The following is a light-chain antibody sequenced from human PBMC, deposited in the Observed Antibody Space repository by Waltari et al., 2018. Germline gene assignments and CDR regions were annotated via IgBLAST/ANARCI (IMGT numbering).Light chain of an antibody. J-gene: IGKJ2*01. V-gene: IGKV4-1*01. CDR3: QQYYATPNT. CDR1: QSVFYSFNNNNY. Sequence: DIVMTQSPDSLTVSLGERVTINCKPSQSVFYSFNNNNYLAWYQQKPGQPPKLLIYWASTRESGVPDRFSGSGSGTDFTLTISSLQAEDVAVYYCQQYYATPNTFGQGTKLEIK. CDR2: WAS.